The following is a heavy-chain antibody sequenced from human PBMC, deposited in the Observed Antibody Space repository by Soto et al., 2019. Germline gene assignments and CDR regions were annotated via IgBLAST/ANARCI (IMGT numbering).Heavy chain of an antibody. CDR2: IVPTVDTS. Sequence: QVQLVQSGAEVRQPASSVKVSCKTSGATFSSYAITWVRQAPGQGLEWMGGIVPTVDTSTYAQKFQGRVTITADKFTNTVYMERSRLRSDDTAVYYCVRVVAIPGYPDNWGQGTLVTVSS. J-gene: IGHJ4*02. CDR1: GATFSSYA. D-gene: IGHD5-12*01. V-gene: IGHV1-69*14. CDR3: VRVVAIPGYPDN.